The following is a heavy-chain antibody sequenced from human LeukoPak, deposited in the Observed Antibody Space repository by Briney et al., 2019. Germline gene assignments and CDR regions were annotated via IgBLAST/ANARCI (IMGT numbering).Heavy chain of an antibody. CDR3: ARVLGHYYDSSGYYLNWFDP. J-gene: IGHJ5*02. Sequence: ASVNVSCTASGYTFTSYGISWVRQAPGQGLEWMGWISAYNGNTNYAQKLQGRVTMTTDTSTSTAYMELRSLRSDDTAVYYCARVLGHYYDSSGYYLNWFDPWGQGTLVTVSS. CDR1: GYTFTSYG. D-gene: IGHD3-22*01. CDR2: ISAYNGNT. V-gene: IGHV1-18*01.